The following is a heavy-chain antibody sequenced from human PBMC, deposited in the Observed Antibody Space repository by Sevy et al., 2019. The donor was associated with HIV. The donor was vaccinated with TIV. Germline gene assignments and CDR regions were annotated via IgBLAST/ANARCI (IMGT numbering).Heavy chain of an antibody. D-gene: IGHD3-10*01. CDR1: GFTFSANW. CDR3: AHETFGRFES. J-gene: IGHJ4*02. Sequence: GGSLRLSCAASGFTFSANWMNWVRQAPGKGLEWVANIRGDVINKYYVDSVEGRFTISRDNAKNLLYLQMNSLRVEDTAVYYCAHETFGRFESWGQGTLVTVSS. V-gene: IGHV3-7*01. CDR2: IRGDVINK.